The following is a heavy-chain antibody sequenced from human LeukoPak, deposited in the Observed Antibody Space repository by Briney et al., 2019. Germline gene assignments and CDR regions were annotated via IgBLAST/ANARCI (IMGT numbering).Heavy chain of an antibody. V-gene: IGHV4-61*02. CDR1: GGSISSGDYF. J-gene: IGHJ4*02. CDR2: IYTSGST. D-gene: IGHD3-3*01. CDR3: AREELRFLEWPYFDY. Sequence: PSETLSLTCTVSGGSISSGDYFWSWIRQPAGKGLEWIGRIYTSGSTNYNPSLKSRVTVSLDTSKNQFSLQLSSVTAADTAVYYCAREELRFLEWPYFDYWGQGTLATVSS.